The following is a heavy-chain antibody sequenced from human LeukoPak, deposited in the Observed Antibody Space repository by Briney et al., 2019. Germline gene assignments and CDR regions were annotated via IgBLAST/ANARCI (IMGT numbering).Heavy chain of an antibody. J-gene: IGHJ2*01. Sequence: GGSLRLSCAASGFTFRNYLMNWVRQAPGKGLEWVSFISSTGGTIYYADSVKGRFTISRDNAKNSLYLQMNSLRAEDTAVYYCARPSIVGATYGYWYFDLWGRGTLVTVSS. CDR2: ISSTGGTI. D-gene: IGHD1-26*01. CDR3: ARPSIVGATYGYWYFDL. CDR1: GFTFRNYL. V-gene: IGHV3-48*04.